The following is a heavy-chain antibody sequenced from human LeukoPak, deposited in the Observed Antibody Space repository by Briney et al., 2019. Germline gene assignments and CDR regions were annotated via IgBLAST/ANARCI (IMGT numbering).Heavy chain of an antibody. Sequence: NPSETLSLTCTVSGGSISSGSYYWSWIRQPAGKGLEWIGRIYTSGSTNYNPSLKSRVTISVDTSKNQFSLKLSSVTAADTAVYYCARDGPFVVPAVSWGQGTLVTVSS. CDR2: IYTSGST. CDR1: GGSISSGSYY. D-gene: IGHD2-2*01. J-gene: IGHJ5*02. V-gene: IGHV4-61*02. CDR3: ARDGPFVVPAVS.